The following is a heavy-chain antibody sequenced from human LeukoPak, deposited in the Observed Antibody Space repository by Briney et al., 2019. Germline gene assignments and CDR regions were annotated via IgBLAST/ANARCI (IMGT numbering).Heavy chain of an antibody. CDR3: AKENWVYNWKYDSSGSGINY. CDR2: ISGSGGST. V-gene: IGHV3-23*01. D-gene: IGHD3-22*01. CDR1: GFTFSSYG. J-gene: IGHJ4*02. Sequence: GGSLRLSCAASGFTFSSYGMSWVRQAPGKGLEWVSAISGSGGSTYYVDSVKGQFTISRDNSKNTLYLQMNSLRAEDTAVYYCAKENWVYNWKYDSSGSGINYWGQGTLVTVSS.